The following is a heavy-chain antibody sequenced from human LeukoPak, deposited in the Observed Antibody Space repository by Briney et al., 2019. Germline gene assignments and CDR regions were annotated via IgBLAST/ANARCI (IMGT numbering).Heavy chain of an antibody. D-gene: IGHD3-3*01. CDR3: ARDAYYYFWSGYYTSDRYYFDY. CDR2: IKLDGSEK. Sequence: PGGSLRLSCAASGFTFNTYWMSWVRQAPGKGLEWVANIKLDGSEKNYVDSVKGRFTISRDNAKNSLYLQMNSLRAEDTAVYYCARDAYYYFWSGYYTSDRYYFDYWGQGTLVTVSS. CDR1: GFTFNTYW. J-gene: IGHJ4*02. V-gene: IGHV3-7*01.